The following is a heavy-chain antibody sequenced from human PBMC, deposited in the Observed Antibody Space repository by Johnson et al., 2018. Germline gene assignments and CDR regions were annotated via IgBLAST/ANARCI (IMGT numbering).Heavy chain of an antibody. CDR1: GYTFTSYD. D-gene: IGHD3-22*01. Sequence: VQLVESGAEVKKPGASVKVSCKASGYTFTSYDINWVRQATGQGLEWMGWMNPNSGNTGYAQKFQGRVTMTRNTSISTAYMDLISLRSEDTAVYYCARVNYDSSVFVDYWGQGTLVTVSS. J-gene: IGHJ4*02. CDR2: MNPNSGNT. CDR3: ARVNYDSSVFVDY. V-gene: IGHV1-8*01.